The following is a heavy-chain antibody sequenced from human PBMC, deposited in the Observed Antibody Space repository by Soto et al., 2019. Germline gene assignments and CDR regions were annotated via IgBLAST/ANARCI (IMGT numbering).Heavy chain of an antibody. Sequence: QVQLLQSGAEVKKPGASVKVSCKASGYTFTNYGITWVRQAPGQVLEWMGWISAYNGDTHYTQRLQGRVTMTTDMSTSTAYMELRGLRSDDTVVYYCAGVRQLVGYFYYYMDVWGKGTTVTVSS. J-gene: IGHJ6*03. D-gene: IGHD6-6*01. CDR2: ISAYNGDT. CDR3: AGVRQLVGYFYYYMDV. CDR1: GYTFTNYG. V-gene: IGHV1-18*01.